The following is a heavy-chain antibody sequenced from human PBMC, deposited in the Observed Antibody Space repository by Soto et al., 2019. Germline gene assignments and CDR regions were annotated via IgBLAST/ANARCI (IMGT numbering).Heavy chain of an antibody. CDR2: ISYDGHNK. CDR3: AKDLQAYGDYNYYYYRMDV. D-gene: IGHD4-17*01. V-gene: IGHV3-30*18. CDR1: GFTFTTFG. Sequence: QVQLVESGGGVVQPGGSLRLSCTASGFTFTTFGIHWVRQAPGKGLEWVALISYDGHNKYYSDSVKGRFTISRDNYKNSLDLQMNSLRPDDTAMYYCAKDLQAYGDYNYYYYRMDVWGQGTTVSVSS. J-gene: IGHJ6*02.